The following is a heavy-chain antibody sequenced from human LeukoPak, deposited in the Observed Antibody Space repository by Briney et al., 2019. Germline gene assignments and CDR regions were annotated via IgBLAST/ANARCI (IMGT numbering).Heavy chain of an antibody. V-gene: IGHV3-64*02. CDR3: VREERGQAMDY. CDR1: GFTFSLYA. J-gene: IGHJ4*02. D-gene: IGHD2-2*01. CDR2: ISSSDGST. Sequence: PGGSLRLSCIASGFTFSLYAMHWVRQAPGKGLEYVSAISSSDGSTYYADSVKGRFTISRDNSKNTPYLQMGSPRPEDMGVYYCVREERGQAMDYWGQGTLVTVSS.